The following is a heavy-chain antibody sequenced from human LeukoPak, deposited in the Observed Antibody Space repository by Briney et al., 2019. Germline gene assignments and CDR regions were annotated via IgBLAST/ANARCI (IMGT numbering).Heavy chain of an antibody. Sequence: ASVKVSCKASGYTFTGYYMHWVRQAPGQGLEWTGWINPNSGGTNYAQKFQGRVTMTRDTSISTAYMELSRLRSDDTAVYYCARVRYYDSSGYYPYYFDYWGQGTLVTVSS. CDR1: GYTFTGYY. V-gene: IGHV1-2*02. CDR2: INPNSGGT. J-gene: IGHJ4*02. D-gene: IGHD3-22*01. CDR3: ARVRYYDSSGYYPYYFDY.